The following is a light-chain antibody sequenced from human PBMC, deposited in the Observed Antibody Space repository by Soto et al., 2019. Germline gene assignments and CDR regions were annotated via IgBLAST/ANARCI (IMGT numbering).Light chain of an antibody. V-gene: IGLV2-11*01. CDR1: SSDIGGYNY. J-gene: IGLJ1*01. CDR2: DVS. Sequence: QSDLNQPRSVSGSPGQSVTISCTGTSSDIGGYNYVSWYQQHPGKAPKLIIFDVSERPSGVPARFSGSKSGNTASLTISGLQADDEADYYCCSYAGSYTYVFGSGTKVPVL. CDR3: CSYAGSYTYV.